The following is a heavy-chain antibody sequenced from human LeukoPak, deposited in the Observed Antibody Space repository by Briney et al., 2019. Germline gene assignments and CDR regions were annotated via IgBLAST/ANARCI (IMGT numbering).Heavy chain of an antibody. D-gene: IGHD3-22*01. CDR3: ARGYYYDSSGYYSFDY. J-gene: IGHJ4*02. V-gene: IGHV4-34*01. CDR2: INHSGST. CDR1: GGSFSGYY. Sequence: SETLSLTCAVYGGSFSGYYWSWIHQHPGKGLEWIGEINHSGSTNYNPSLKSRVTISVDTSKNQFSLKLRSVTAADTAVYYCARGYYYDSSGYYSFDYWGQGTLVTVSS.